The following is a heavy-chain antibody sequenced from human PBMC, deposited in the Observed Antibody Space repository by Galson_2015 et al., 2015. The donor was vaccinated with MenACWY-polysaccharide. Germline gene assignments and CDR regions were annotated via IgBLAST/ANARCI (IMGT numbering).Heavy chain of an antibody. J-gene: IGHJ4*02. Sequence: SETLSLTCTVSGGSISTYYWSWIRQPPGKGLEWIGCSYNSGGTNYNPSLKSRVTVSVDTSKNQFSLRLSSVTAADTAVYYCAATRQWLAFDYWGQGFLVTVSS. CDR3: AATRQWLAFDY. D-gene: IGHD6-19*01. CDR1: GGSISTYY. CDR2: SYNSGGT. V-gene: IGHV4-59*12.